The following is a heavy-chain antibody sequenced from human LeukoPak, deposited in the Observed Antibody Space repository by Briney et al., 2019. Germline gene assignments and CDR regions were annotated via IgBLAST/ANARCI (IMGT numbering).Heavy chain of an antibody. J-gene: IGHJ4*02. Sequence: PAGGPLRLSCAASGFTFSSYAMSWVRQAPGKGLEWVSTINGGGVNTHYAGSVGGRFTISRDNSKNTLFLQMNSLRDEDTAVYYCAKDLYSNYGPADYWGQGNLVTVSS. CDR3: AKDLYSNYGPADY. CDR1: GFTFSSYA. D-gene: IGHD4-11*01. V-gene: IGHV3-23*01. CDR2: INGGGVNT.